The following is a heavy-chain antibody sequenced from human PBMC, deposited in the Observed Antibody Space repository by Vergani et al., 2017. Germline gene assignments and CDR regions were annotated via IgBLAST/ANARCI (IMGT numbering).Heavy chain of an antibody. Sequence: EVQLVESGGGLVQPGGSLRLSCAASGFTFSSYAMSWVRQAPGKGLEWVSYISSSSSTIYYADSVKGRFTISRDNSKNTLYLQMNSLRAEDTAVYYCAREGHYDILTGYSGFDYWGQGTLVTVSS. V-gene: IGHV3-48*01. CDR2: ISSSSSTI. CDR1: GFTFSSYA. D-gene: IGHD3-9*01. J-gene: IGHJ4*02. CDR3: AREGHYDILTGYSGFDY.